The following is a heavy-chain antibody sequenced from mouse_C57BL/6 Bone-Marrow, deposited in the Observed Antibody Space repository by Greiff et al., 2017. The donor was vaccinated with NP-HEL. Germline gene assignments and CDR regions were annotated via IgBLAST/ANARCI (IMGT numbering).Heavy chain of an antibody. CDR3: ARPLPYAMDY. D-gene: IGHD5-5*01. Sequence: VQLQQPGAELVKPGASVKLSCKASGYTFTSYWMHWVKRRPGQGLEWIGMIHPNSGSTNYNEKFKSKATLTVDKSSSTAYMQLSSLTSEDSAVYYCARPLPYAMDYWGQGTSVTVSS. J-gene: IGHJ4*01. V-gene: IGHV1-64*01. CDR2: IHPNSGST. CDR1: GYTFTSYW.